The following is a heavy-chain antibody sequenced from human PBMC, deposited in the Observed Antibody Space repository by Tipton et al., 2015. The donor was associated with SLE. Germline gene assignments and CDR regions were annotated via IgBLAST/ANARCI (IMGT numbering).Heavy chain of an antibody. J-gene: IGHJ4*02. CDR1: GGSISSGSYY. Sequence: TLSLTCTVSGGSISSGSYYWSWIRQPAGKGLEWIGYIYYSGSTNYNPSLKSRVTISVDTSKNQFSLKLSSVTAADTAVYYCAMYTSWCQGTLVTVSS. D-gene: IGHD6-13*01. CDR2: IYYSGST. CDR3: AMYTS. V-gene: IGHV4-61*09.